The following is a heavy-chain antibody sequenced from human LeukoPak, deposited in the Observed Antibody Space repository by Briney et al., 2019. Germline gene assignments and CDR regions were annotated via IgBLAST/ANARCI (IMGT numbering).Heavy chain of an antibody. CDR3: ARVDHRLGEGFDY. V-gene: IGHV1-2*02. CDR1: GYTFTDYY. Sequence: ASVKVSCKASGYTFTDYYVHWVRQAPGQGLEWMAWINPKSGGTESAQRFQGRVTLTRDTSISTAYMELSRLRSDDTAVYYCARVDHRLGEGFDYWGQGTLVTVSS. CDR2: INPKSGGT. D-gene: IGHD3-16*01. J-gene: IGHJ4*02.